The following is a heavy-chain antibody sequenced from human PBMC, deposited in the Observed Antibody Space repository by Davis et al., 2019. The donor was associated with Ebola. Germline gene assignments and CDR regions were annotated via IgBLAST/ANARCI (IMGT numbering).Heavy chain of an antibody. J-gene: IGHJ4*02. CDR1: GDTFNTYS. CDR3: ARSRFGGGNVRGFGDY. V-gene: IGHV1-69*06. Sequence: AASVKVSCKSSGDTFNTYSISWIRQAPGQGLEWMGGIIPLFGTPNYAQKFQGRATITADKFASTVFMELSSLRSEDTAVYYCARSRFGGGNVRGFGDYWGQGTLVTVSS. CDR2: IIPLFGTP. D-gene: IGHD4-23*01.